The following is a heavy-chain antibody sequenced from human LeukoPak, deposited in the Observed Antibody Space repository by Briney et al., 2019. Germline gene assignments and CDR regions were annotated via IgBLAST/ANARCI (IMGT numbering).Heavy chain of an antibody. Sequence: GGSLRLSCEASGLTFSTYGMSWVRQAPGKGLEWVSGISGSGGSTYYADSVKGRVTISRDNSKNTLYLQMNSLRAEDTAVYYCAKDHYYYDSSGYYQYYYYYYMDVWGKGTTVTISS. V-gene: IGHV3-23*01. CDR3: AKDHYYYDSSGYYQYYYYYYMDV. D-gene: IGHD3-22*01. CDR1: GLTFSTYG. CDR2: ISGSGGST. J-gene: IGHJ6*03.